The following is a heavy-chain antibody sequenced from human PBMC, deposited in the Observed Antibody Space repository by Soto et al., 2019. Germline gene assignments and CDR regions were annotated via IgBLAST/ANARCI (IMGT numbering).Heavy chain of an antibody. D-gene: IGHD2-15*01. V-gene: IGHV1-3*01. Sequence: ASVKVSCKASGYTFTSYAMHWVRQAPGQGLEWMGWINAGNGNTKYSQKFQGRVTITRDTSASTAYMELSSLRSGDTAVYYCARVDCSGGSCYAYYFDYWGQGTLVTVSS. CDR2: INAGNGNT. CDR3: ARVDCSGGSCYAYYFDY. CDR1: GYTFTSYA. J-gene: IGHJ4*02.